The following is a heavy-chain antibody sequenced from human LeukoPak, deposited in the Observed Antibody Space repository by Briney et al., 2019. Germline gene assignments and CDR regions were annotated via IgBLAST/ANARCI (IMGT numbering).Heavy chain of an antibody. Sequence: SVKVSRXASGGTFSSYAISWVRQAPGQGLEWMGRIIPIFGTANYAQKFQGRVTITTDESTSTAYMELSSLRSEDTAVYYCAAPQNMVRGVTQPDAFDIWGQGTMVTVSS. CDR1: GGTFSSYA. CDR2: IIPIFGTA. CDR3: AAPQNMVRGVTQPDAFDI. D-gene: IGHD3-10*01. V-gene: IGHV1-69*05. J-gene: IGHJ3*02.